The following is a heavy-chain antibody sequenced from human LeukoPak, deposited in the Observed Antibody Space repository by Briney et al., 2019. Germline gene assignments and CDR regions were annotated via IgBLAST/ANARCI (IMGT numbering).Heavy chain of an antibody. D-gene: IGHD2-2*01. CDR1: GGSISSSNW. Sequence: SETLSLTCAVSGGSISSSNWWSWVRQPPGKGLEWIGEIYHSGSTNYNPSLKSRVTISVDKSKNQFSLKLSSVTAADTAVYYCARAKGCSSTSCYPTYFDYWGQGTLVTVSS. CDR3: ARAKGCSSTSCYPTYFDY. CDR2: IYHSGST. J-gene: IGHJ4*02. V-gene: IGHV4-4*02.